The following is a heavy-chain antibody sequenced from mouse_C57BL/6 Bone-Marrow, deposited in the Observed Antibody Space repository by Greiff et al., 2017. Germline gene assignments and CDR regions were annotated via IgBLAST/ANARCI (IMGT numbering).Heavy chain of an antibody. Sequence: EVKLVESGGDLVKPGGSLKLSCAASGFTFSSYGMSWVRQTPDKRLEWVATISSGGSYTYYPDSVKGRFTISRDNAKSTLYLQMSSLKSEDTAMYYCARQGLYFDYWGQGTTLTVSS. V-gene: IGHV5-6*01. CDR2: ISSGGSYT. CDR3: ARQGLYFDY. D-gene: IGHD3-3*01. CDR1: GFTFSSYG. J-gene: IGHJ2*01.